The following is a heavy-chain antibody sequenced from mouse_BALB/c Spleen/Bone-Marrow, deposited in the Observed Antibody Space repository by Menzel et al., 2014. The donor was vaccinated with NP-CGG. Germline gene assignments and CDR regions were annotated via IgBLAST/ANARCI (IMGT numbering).Heavy chain of an antibody. D-gene: IGHD1-2*01. CDR3: ARKRVTTAPFAY. CDR2: ISYDGSN. CDR1: GYSITSGYY. V-gene: IGHV3-6*02. Sequence: EVKLMESGPGLVKPSQSLSLTCSVTGYSITSGYYWNWIRQFPGNTLEWMGYISYDGSNNYNPSLKNRISITRDTSKNQFFLKLNSVTTEDTATYYCARKRVTTAPFAYWGQGTLVTVSA. J-gene: IGHJ3*01.